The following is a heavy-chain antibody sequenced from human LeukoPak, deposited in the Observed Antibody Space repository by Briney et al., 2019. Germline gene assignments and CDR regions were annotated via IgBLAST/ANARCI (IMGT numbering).Heavy chain of an antibody. CDR3: AGSDFLEWPYSFDP. J-gene: IGHJ5*02. CDR2: IYASGST. D-gene: IGHD3-3*01. V-gene: IGHV4-61*02. CDR1: GGSISSSSYY. Sequence: NTSETLSLTCTVSGGSISSSSYYWGWIRQPAGKGLEWIGRIYASGSTNYNPSLKSRVTISEDTSNSQFSLKVNSVTAADTAVYYCAGSDFLEWPYSFDPWGQGTLVTVSS.